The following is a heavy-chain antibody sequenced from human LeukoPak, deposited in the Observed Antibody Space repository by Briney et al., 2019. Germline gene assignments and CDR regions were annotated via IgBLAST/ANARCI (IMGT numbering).Heavy chain of an antibody. V-gene: IGHV1-46*01. Sequence: ASVKVSCKASGYTFTSYYMRWVRQAPGQGLEWMGIINPSGGSTSYAQKFQGRVTMTRDMSTSTVYMELSSLRSEDTAVYYCARPHYYYDSSGYLDYWGQGTLVTVSS. CDR3: ARPHYYYDSSGYLDY. D-gene: IGHD3-22*01. CDR1: GYTFTSYY. CDR2: INPSGGST. J-gene: IGHJ4*02.